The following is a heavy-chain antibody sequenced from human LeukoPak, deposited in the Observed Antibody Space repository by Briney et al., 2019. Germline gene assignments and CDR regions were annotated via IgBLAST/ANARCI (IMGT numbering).Heavy chain of an antibody. V-gene: IGHV1-46*01. Sequence: GASVKVSCKASGYTFSRYYIHWVRQAPGQGLEWMGKMNPSGGTTTYAQKFQGRVTVTRDTPTSTVYMEMSSLRPEDTAVYYCARDVIAAAQGASDYWGQGTLVTVSS. CDR2: MNPSGGTT. D-gene: IGHD6-13*01. CDR1: GYTFSRYY. CDR3: ARDVIAAAQGASDY. J-gene: IGHJ4*02.